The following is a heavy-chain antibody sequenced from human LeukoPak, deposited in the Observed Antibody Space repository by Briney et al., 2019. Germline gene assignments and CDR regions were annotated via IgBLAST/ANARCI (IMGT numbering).Heavy chain of an antibody. Sequence: GESLRLSCAASGFTFSSYWMSWVRQAPGKGLEWVANIRQDGSEKYYVDSVKGRFTISRDNAKNSLYLQMNSLRAEDTAVYYCARVMYSSGWSFDYWGQGTLVTVSS. D-gene: IGHD6-19*01. CDR3: ARVMYSSGWSFDY. CDR1: GFTFSSYW. V-gene: IGHV3-7*01. J-gene: IGHJ4*02. CDR2: IRQDGSEK.